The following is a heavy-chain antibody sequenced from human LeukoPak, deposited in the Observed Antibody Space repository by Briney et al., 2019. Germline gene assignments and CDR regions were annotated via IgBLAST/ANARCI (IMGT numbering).Heavy chain of an antibody. J-gene: IGHJ3*02. CDR1: GFTFSNYW. CDR3: AKNKLIDYAFDI. CDR2: ISGSGGST. Sequence: PGGSLRLSCVASGFTFSNYWMSWVRQAPGKGLEWVSGISGSGGSTYYADSVKGRFTISRDNSKNTLYLQVNSLRAEDTAVYYCAKNKLIDYAFDIWGQGTMVTVSS. D-gene: IGHD2-21*01. V-gene: IGHV3-23*01.